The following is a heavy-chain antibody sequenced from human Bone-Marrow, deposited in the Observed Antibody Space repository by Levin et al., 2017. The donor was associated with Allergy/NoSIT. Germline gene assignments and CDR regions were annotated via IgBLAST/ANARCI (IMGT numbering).Heavy chain of an antibody. J-gene: IGHJ4*02. CDR1: GRAFSTFH. Sequence: PGGSLRLSCAASGRAFSTFHMTWVRQSPGKGLEWVSSISAGGGDTYYADSVKGRFTISRDNFENTLSSQMNSLRADDTALFYCATLANSGTLYYWGQGALVTVSS. V-gene: IGHV3-23*01. D-gene: IGHD6-13*01. CDR3: ATLANSGTLYY. CDR2: ISAGGGDT.